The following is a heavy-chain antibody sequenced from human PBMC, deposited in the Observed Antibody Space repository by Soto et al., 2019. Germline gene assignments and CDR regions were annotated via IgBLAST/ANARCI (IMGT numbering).Heavy chain of an antibody. CDR1: GGSISSSSYY. J-gene: IGHJ4*02. CDR3: ARQGVGYCSGGSCETTPFFDY. V-gene: IGHV4-39*01. D-gene: IGHD2-15*01. Sequence: SETLSLTCTVSGGSISSSSYYWGWIRQPPGKGLEWIGSIYYSGSTYYNPSLKSRVTISVDTSKNQFSLKLSSVTAADTAVYYCARQGVGYCSGGSCETTPFFDYWGQGTLVTVSS. CDR2: IYYSGST.